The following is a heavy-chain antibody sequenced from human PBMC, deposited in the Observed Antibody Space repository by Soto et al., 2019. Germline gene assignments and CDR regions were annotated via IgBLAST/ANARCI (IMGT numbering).Heavy chain of an antibody. D-gene: IGHD6-13*01. CDR1: GFSLSTSGVG. Sequence: SGPTLVNPTQTLTLTCTFSGFSLSTSGVGVGWIRQPPGKALEWLALIYWDDDKRYSPSLKSRLTITKDTSQNQVVLTMTNMDPVDTATYFWAHRCTYSSSWYEVGVYDYWGQGTLVTVSS. V-gene: IGHV2-5*02. CDR3: AHRCTYSSSWYEVGVYDY. CDR2: IYWDDDK. J-gene: IGHJ4*02.